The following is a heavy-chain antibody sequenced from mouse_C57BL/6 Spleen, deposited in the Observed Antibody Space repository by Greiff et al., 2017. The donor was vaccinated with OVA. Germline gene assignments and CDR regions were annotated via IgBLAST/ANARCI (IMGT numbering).Heavy chain of an antibody. V-gene: IGHV1-42*01. CDR3: ALTGRGAMDY. CDR2: INPSTGGT. Sequence: VQLQQSGPELVKPGASVKISCKASGYSFTGYYMNWVKQSPEKSLEWIGEINPSTGGTTYNQKFKAKATLTVDKSSSTAYMQLKSLTSEDSAVYYCALTGRGAMDYWGQGTSVTVSS. J-gene: IGHJ4*01. CDR1: GYSFTGYY. D-gene: IGHD4-1*01.